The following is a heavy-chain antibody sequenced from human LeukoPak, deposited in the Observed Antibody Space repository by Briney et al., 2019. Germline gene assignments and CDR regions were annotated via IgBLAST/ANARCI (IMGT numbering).Heavy chain of an antibody. J-gene: IGHJ4*02. CDR3: AKFPWLLYYFDY. CDR1: GFTFSSYA. D-gene: IGHD5-18*01. CDR2: ISYDGSNK. Sequence: QAGGSLRLSCAASGFTFSSYAMHWVRQAPGKGLEWVAVISYDGSNKYYADSVKGRFTISRDNSKNTLYLQMNSLRAEDTAVYYRAKFPWLLYYFDYWGQGTLVTVSS. V-gene: IGHV3-30*04.